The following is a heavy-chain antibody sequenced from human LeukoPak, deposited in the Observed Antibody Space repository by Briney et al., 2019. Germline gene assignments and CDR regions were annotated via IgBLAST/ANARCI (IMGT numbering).Heavy chain of an antibody. CDR3: AKWGDYDVLTGYYVSDY. CDR1: GFAFSNYA. CDR2: ITGGGSGI. J-gene: IGHJ4*02. D-gene: IGHD3-9*01. V-gene: IGHV3-23*01. Sequence: GASLRLSCAASGFAFSNYAMSWVRQAPGKGLEWVSAITGGGSGIYYADSMKSRFTISRDNSKNTLYLQINSLRAEDTAVYYCAKWGDYDVLTGYYVSDYWGQGTLVTVSS.